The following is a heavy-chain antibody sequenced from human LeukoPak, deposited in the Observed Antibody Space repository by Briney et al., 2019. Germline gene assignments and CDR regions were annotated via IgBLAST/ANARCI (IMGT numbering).Heavy chain of an antibody. CDR2: ISYDGSNK. CDR3: AKDRTSVVTALDY. D-gene: IGHD2-21*02. V-gene: IGHV3-30*18. J-gene: IGHJ4*02. CDR1: GFTFSSYG. Sequence: PGRSLRLSCAASGFTFSSYGMHWVRQAPGKGLEWVAVISYDGSNKYYADSVKGRFTTSRDNSKNTLYLQMNSLRAEDTAVYYCAKDRTSVVTALDYWGQGTLVTVSS.